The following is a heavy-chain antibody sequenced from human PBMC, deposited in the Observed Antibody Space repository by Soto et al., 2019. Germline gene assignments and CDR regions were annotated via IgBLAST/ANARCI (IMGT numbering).Heavy chain of an antibody. V-gene: IGHV4-30-4*08. D-gene: IGHD2-21*02. CDR2: IHHSGSI. Sequence: TLSLTCNVSGGSISSDYYHWTWIRQSPGKGLEWIGYIHHSGSILYNPSLKSRVTISVDTSKNQFSLHLTSVTAAATAVYFCAREDDGGDSLDVWGQGTTVTVSS. CDR3: AREDDGGDSLDV. J-gene: IGHJ6*02. CDR1: GGSISSDYYH.